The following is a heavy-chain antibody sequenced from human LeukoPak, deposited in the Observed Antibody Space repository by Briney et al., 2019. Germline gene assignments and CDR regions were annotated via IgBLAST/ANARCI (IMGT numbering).Heavy chain of an antibody. CDR3: ARGYCSGGSCYSVENWFDP. J-gene: IGHJ5*02. D-gene: IGHD2-15*01. Sequence: ASVKVSCKASGYTFTKHYMFWVRQAPGQGLEWMGRINPSSGGTDYAQKFQGRVTMTRDTSISTAYMELSRLRSDDTAMYYCARGYCSGGSCYSVENWFDPWGQGTLVTVSS. V-gene: IGHV1-2*06. CDR2: INPSSGGT. CDR1: GYTFTKHY.